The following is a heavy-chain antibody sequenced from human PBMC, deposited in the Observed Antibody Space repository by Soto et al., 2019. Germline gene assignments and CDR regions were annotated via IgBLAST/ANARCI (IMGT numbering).Heavy chain of an antibody. J-gene: IGHJ3*02. CDR2: ISYDGSNK. CDR3: AKPRRGIVGATTPDAFDI. V-gene: IGHV3-30-3*02. CDR1: GFTFSSYA. D-gene: IGHD1-26*01. Sequence: GGSLRLSCAASGFTFSSYAMHWVRQAPGKGLEWVAVISYDGSNKYYADSVKGRFTISRDNSKNTLYLQMNSLRAEDTAVYYCAKPRRGIVGATTPDAFDIWGQGTMVTVSS.